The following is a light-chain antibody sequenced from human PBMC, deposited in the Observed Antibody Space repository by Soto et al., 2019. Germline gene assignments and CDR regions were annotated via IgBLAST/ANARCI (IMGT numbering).Light chain of an antibody. CDR2: QDR. Sequence: SYELTQPPSVSVSLGQMAKITCSGEALPKKYAHWYQQKPGQFPESVIYQDRERPSGIPERFSGSRSGTILTLIISGVQADDEADFYCLSADSSGTYVFGIGTKLTVL. J-gene: IGLJ1*01. V-gene: IGLV3-16*01. CDR1: ALPKKY. CDR3: LSADSSGTYV.